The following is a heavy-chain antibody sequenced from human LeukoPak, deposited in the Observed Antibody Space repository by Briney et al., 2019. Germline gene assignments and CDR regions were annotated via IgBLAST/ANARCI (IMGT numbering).Heavy chain of an antibody. CDR3: ARAIITMISSWSAAFDI. V-gene: IGHV3-20*04. D-gene: IGHD3-22*01. CDR1: GFTFDDYG. Sequence: PGGSLRLSCAASGFTFDDYGMSWVRQAPGKGLEWVSGINWNGGSTGYADSVKGRFIISRDNAKNSLYLQMNSLRAEDTALYYCARAIITMISSWSAAFDIWGQGTMVTVSS. J-gene: IGHJ3*02. CDR2: INWNGGST.